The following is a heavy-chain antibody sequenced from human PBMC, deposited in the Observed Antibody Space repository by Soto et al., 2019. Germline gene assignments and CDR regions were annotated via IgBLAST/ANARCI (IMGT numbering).Heavy chain of an antibody. CDR1: GFTFSSFG. CDR3: AKGKGRSLTGGMDV. J-gene: IGHJ6*02. V-gene: IGHV3-30*18. Sequence: PGGSLRLSCAASGFTFSSFGMHWVRQAPGKGLEWVAVMSFDGNSKYYADSMKGRFIISRDNSKNTLYLEMNSLRAEDTAVYYCAKGKGRSLTGGMDVWGQGTTVTVSS. D-gene: IGHD3-9*01. CDR2: MSFDGNSK.